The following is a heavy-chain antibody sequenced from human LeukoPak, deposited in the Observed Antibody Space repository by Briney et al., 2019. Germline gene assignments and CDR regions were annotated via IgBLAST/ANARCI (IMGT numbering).Heavy chain of an antibody. CDR3: AKEFKDIVVVVAASPPYGMDV. Sequence: GGSLRLSCAAPGFTFSSYGMHWVRQAPAKGLEWVAFIRYDGSNKYYADSVKGRFTISRDNSKNTLYLQMNSLRAEDTAVYYCAKEFKDIVVVVAASPPYGMDVWGQGTTVTVSS. CDR1: GFTFSSYG. D-gene: IGHD2-15*01. V-gene: IGHV3-30*02. CDR2: IRYDGSNK. J-gene: IGHJ6*02.